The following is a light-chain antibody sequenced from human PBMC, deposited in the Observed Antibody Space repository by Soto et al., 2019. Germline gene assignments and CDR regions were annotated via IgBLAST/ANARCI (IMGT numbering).Light chain of an antibody. V-gene: IGLV2-14*01. Sequence: QSVLTQPASVSGSPGQSITISCTGTSGDIGSYNRVSWYQQHPGKAPKLIIYEVTDRPSGVSNRFSRSKSGNTASLTISGLQAEDEAEYYCQSYDSNTVVFGGGTKLTVL. CDR2: EVT. CDR1: SGDIGSYNR. J-gene: IGLJ2*01. CDR3: QSYDSNTVV.